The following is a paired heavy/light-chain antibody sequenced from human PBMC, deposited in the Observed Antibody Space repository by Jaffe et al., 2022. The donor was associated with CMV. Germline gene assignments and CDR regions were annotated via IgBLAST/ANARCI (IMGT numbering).Heavy chain of an antibody. Sequence: QVQLQESGPGLVKPSETLSLTCTVSGGSISSYYWSWIRQPPGKGLEWIGYIYYSGSTNYNPSLKSRVTISVDTSKNQFSLKLSSVTAADTAVYYCARVKVEDIVVVVAATPSPSDAFDIWGQGTMVTVSS. CDR1: GGSISSYY. V-gene: IGHV4-59*01. J-gene: IGHJ3*02. D-gene: IGHD2-15*01. CDR3: ARVKVEDIVVVVAATPSPSDAFDI. CDR2: IYYSGST.
Light chain of an antibody. CDR2: EVS. CDR3: CSYAGSSTFGVV. V-gene: IGLV2-23*02. CDR1: SSDVGSYNL. Sequence: QSALTQPASVSGSPGQSITISCTGTSSDVGSYNLVSWYQQHPGKAPKLMIYEVSKRPSGVSNRFSGSKSGNTASLTISGLQAEDEADYYCCSYAGSSTFGVVFGGGTKLTVL. J-gene: IGLJ2*01.